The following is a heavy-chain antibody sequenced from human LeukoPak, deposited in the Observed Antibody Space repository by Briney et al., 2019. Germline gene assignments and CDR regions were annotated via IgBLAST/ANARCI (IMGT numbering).Heavy chain of an antibody. D-gene: IGHD1-7*01. CDR1: GFTFSSYS. CDR3: AREEAGTTFDY. Sequence: PGGSLRLSCAASGFTFSSYSMNWVRQAPGKGLEWVSSISSSSSYIHYADSVKGRFTISRDNAKNSLYLQMNSLRAEDTAVYYCAREEAGTTFDYWGQGTLVTVSS. CDR2: ISSSSSYI. J-gene: IGHJ4*02. V-gene: IGHV3-21*01.